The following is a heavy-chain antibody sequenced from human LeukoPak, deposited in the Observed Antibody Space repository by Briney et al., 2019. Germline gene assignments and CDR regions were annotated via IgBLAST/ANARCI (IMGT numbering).Heavy chain of an antibody. V-gene: IGHV4-59*01. D-gene: IGHD1-26*01. CDR1: GGSISSYY. Sequence: SETLSLTCTASGGSISSYYWSWIRQPPGKGLEWMGYIYYSGSTNYNPSLKSRVTISVDTSKNQFSLKLSSVTAADTAVYYCARGGSGTYYHYWGQGTLVTVSS. J-gene: IGHJ4*02. CDR2: IYYSGST. CDR3: ARGGSGTYYHY.